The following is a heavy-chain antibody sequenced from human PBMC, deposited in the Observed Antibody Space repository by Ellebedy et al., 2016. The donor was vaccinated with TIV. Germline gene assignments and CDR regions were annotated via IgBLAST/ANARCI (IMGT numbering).Heavy chain of an antibody. D-gene: IGHD3-16*01. CDR3: NKGDYMDV. Sequence: GESLKISXAASGFTFNSNWMSWVRQTPGKGLEWVANMNEDGSEIYYGDSVKGRFTISRDNAKHSLYLQMNSVRVEDTAVYYCNKGDYMDVWGKGTTVNVS. CDR2: MNEDGSEI. CDR1: GFTFNSNW. V-gene: IGHV3-7*01. J-gene: IGHJ6*03.